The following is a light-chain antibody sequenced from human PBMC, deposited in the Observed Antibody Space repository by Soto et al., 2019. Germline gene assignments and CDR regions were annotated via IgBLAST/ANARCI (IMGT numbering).Light chain of an antibody. V-gene: IGKV3-20*01. CDR1: QSVRSSY. Sequence: ETVLTQSPGTLSLSPGERATLSCRASQSVRSSYLAWYQQKPGQTPRLLIYDASSRATGIPDRFSGSGSGTDFTLTISRLEPEDFAVYFCQQYSSPPATFGQGPKVDIK. CDR2: DAS. CDR3: QQYSSPPAT. J-gene: IGKJ1*01.